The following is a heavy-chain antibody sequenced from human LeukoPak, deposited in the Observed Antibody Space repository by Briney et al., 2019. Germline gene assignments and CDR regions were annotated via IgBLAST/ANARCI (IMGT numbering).Heavy chain of an antibody. CDR2: INWNGGST. J-gene: IGHJ3*02. D-gene: IGHD6-13*01. Sequence: GGSLRLSCAASEFTFDDYGMSWVRQAPGKGLEWVSGINWNGGSTGYADSVKGRFTISRDNAKNSQYLQMNSLRAEDTALYHCARALRFTAAPYAFDIWGQGTMVTVSS. CDR3: ARALRFTAAPYAFDI. CDR1: EFTFDDYG. V-gene: IGHV3-20*01.